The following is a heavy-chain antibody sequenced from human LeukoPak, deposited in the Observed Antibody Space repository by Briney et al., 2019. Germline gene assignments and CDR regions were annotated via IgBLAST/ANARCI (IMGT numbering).Heavy chain of an antibody. CDR1: GFTFSIYS. V-gene: IGHV3-48*01. CDR2: ISSSSSTI. Sequence: GGSLRLSCAASGFTFSIYSMNWVRQAPGKGPEWVSYISSSSSTIYYADSVKGRFTISRDNVKNSLYLQMNSLRAEDTAVYYCARDRDLRYWGQGTLVTVSS. D-gene: IGHD3-10*01. CDR3: ARDRDLRY. J-gene: IGHJ4*02.